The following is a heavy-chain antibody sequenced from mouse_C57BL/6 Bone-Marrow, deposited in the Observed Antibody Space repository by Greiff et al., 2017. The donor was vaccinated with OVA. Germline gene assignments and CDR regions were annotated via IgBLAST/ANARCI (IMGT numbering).Heavy chain of an antibody. J-gene: IGHJ2*01. Sequence: QVQLKQPGAELVKPGASVKLSCKASGYTFTSYWMHWVKQRPGQGLEWIGMIHPNSGSTNYNEKFKSKATLTVDKSSSTAYMQLSSLTSEDSAVYSVARTNYYDSSYAFDYWGQGTTLTVSS. D-gene: IGHD1-1*01. V-gene: IGHV1-64*01. CDR3: ARTNYYDSSYAFDY. CDR2: IHPNSGST. CDR1: GYTFTSYW.